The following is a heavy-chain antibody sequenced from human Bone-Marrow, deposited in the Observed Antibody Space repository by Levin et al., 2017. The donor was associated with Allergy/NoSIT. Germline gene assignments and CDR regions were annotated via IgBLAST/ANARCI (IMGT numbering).Heavy chain of an antibody. CDR2: ISTSGDT. V-gene: IGHV4-31*01. J-gene: IGHJ3*02. CDR1: GGSIGSREYY. CDR3: AVIRGLSDSFDM. Sequence: LRLSCTVSGGSIGSREYYWSWIRQLPGKGLEWIGYISTSGDTHYNRSLKRLLTLSIDTSANQFSLRLSSVTAADTAVFYCAVIRGLSDSFDMWGQGTLVTVSS.